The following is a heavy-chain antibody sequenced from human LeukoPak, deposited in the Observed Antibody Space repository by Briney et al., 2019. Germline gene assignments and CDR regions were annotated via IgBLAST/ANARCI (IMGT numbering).Heavy chain of an antibody. Sequence: ASVKVSCKASGYTFTSYDINWVRQATGQGLEWMGWMNPNNGNTDYAQKFQGRVTMTRNTSISTAYMELSSLRSEDTAVYYCARGRGQQLPFQHWGQGTLVTVSS. D-gene: IGHD6-13*01. CDR2: MNPNNGNT. V-gene: IGHV1-8*01. J-gene: IGHJ1*01. CDR1: GYTFTSYD. CDR3: ARGRGQQLPFQH.